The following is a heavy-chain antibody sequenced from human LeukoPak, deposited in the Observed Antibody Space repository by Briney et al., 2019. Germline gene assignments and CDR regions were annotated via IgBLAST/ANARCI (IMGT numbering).Heavy chain of an antibody. Sequence: GGSLRLSCAVSGSIVTGNYMTWVRLAPGKGLEWVSTIYSGGTTFYTDSVRGRFTISRDNSKNTLYLQMNSLRAEDAAIYHCARVLYYYASVSYNYYMDVWGKGTTVTISS. CDR1: GSIVTGNY. D-gene: IGHD3-10*01. CDR3: ARVLYYYASVSYNYYMDV. CDR2: IYSGGTT. V-gene: IGHV3-53*01. J-gene: IGHJ6*03.